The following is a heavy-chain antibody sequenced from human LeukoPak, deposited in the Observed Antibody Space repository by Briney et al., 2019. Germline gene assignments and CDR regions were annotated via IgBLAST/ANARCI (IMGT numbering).Heavy chain of an antibody. Sequence: PGRSLRLSCAASGFTFSSYAMHWVRQAPGKGLEWVAVISYDGSNKYYADSVKGRFTISRDNSKNTLYLQMNSLRAEDTAVYYCAGGIAAAGTVTDQGYYFDYWGQGTLVTVSS. D-gene: IGHD6-13*01. J-gene: IGHJ4*02. V-gene: IGHV3-30-3*01. CDR1: GFTFSSYA. CDR3: AGGIAAAGTVTDQGYYFDY. CDR2: ISYDGSNK.